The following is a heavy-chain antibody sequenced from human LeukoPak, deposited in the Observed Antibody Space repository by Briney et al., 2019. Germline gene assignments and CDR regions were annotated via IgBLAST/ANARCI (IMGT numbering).Heavy chain of an antibody. V-gene: IGHV1-46*01. CDR2: INPSGGST. CDR1: GYTFTSYY. CDR3: ARARSGIAVAGTIDY. Sequence: GASVKVSCKASGYTFTSYYMHWVRQAPGQGLEWMGIINPSGGSTSYAQTFQGRVTMTRDTSTSTVYMELSSLRSEDTAVYYCARARSGIAVAGTIDYWGQGTLVTVSS. J-gene: IGHJ4*02. D-gene: IGHD6-19*01.